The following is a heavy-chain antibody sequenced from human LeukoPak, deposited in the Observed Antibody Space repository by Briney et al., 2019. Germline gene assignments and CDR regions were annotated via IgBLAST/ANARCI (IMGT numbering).Heavy chain of an antibody. J-gene: IGHJ5*02. D-gene: IGHD5-12*01. CDR2: ISPIFGTA. CDR3: ARHGPDSVATIEGGSPFDP. V-gene: IGHV1-69*06. Sequence: GASVKVSCKASGGTFSSYAISWVRQAPGQGLEWMGGISPIFGTANYAQKFQGRVTITADKSTSTAYMDLSSLRSEDTAVYYCARHGPDSVATIEGGSPFDPWGQGTLVTVSS. CDR1: GGTFSSYA.